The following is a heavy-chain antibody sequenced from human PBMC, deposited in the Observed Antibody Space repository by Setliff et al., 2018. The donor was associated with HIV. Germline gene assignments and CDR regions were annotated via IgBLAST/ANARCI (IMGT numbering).Heavy chain of an antibody. CDR3: AKDGISGGSYPPYYFDY. V-gene: IGHV3-7*03. CDR2: IKQDGSEI. Sequence: GGSLRLSCAASGFTFSNYWMDWVRQAPGKGLEWVATIKQDGSEIYYMDSVTGRFTISRDNARTSLYLQMNRLRVDDTAVYYCAKDGISGGSYPPYYFDYWGHGTLVTVSS. CDR1: GFTFSNYW. J-gene: IGHJ4*01. D-gene: IGHD2-15*01.